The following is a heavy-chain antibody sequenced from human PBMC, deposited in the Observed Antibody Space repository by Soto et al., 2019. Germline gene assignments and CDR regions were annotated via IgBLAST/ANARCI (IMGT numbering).Heavy chain of an antibody. CDR2: IWYDGSNK. J-gene: IGHJ4*02. CDR1: GFTFSTYA. V-gene: IGHV3-33*01. Sequence: QVQLVESGGGVVQSGRSLRLSCAASGFTFSTYAMQWVRQAPGKGLEWVAVIWYDGSNKYYRDSVKGRLTNSRDNYKNTLFLKMNSRRVEDTAIYDCARDYSRSSGRMVDYWGQGTLVTVSS. CDR3: ARDYSRSSGRMVDY. D-gene: IGHD6-6*01.